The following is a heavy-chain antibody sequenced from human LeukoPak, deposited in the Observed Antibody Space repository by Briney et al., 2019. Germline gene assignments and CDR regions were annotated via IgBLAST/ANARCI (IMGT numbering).Heavy chain of an antibody. V-gene: IGHV3-48*04. Sequence: GGSLRLSCAASGFTFSSYSMNWVRQAPGKGLEWVSYISSSSSTIYYADSVKGRFTNSRDNAKNSLYLQMNSLRAEDTAVYYCARESYDFSLDPWGQGTLVTVSS. J-gene: IGHJ5*02. CDR2: ISSSSSTI. CDR1: GFTFSSYS. D-gene: IGHD3-3*01. CDR3: ARESYDFSLDP.